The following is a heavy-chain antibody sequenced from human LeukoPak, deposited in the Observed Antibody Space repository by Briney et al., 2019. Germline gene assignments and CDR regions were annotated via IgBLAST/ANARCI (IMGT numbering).Heavy chain of an antibody. Sequence: SETLSLTCTVSGVSISSSSYYWGWIRQPPGKGLEWIGSIYYSGSTYYNPSLKSRVTISVDTSRNQFSLKLSSVTAADTAVYYCAISDYYYYYMDVWGKGTTVTISS. J-gene: IGHJ6*03. D-gene: IGHD3-10*01. V-gene: IGHV4-39*01. CDR2: IYYSGST. CDR3: AISDYYYYYMDV. CDR1: GVSISSSSYY.